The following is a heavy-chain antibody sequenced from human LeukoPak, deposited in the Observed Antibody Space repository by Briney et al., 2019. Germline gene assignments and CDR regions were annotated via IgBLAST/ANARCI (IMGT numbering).Heavy chain of an antibody. CDR1: GYTFTSYY. CDR2: INPSGGST. CDR3: AREVVPSGNYYYGMDV. V-gene: IGHV1-46*01. Sequence: ASVKVSCKASGYTFTSYYMHWVRQAPGQGLEWMGLINPSGGSTSYAQKFQGRVTMTRDTSTSTVYMELSSLRSEDTAVYYCAREVVPSGNYYYGMDVWGQGTTVTVSS. D-gene: IGHD2-2*01. J-gene: IGHJ6*02.